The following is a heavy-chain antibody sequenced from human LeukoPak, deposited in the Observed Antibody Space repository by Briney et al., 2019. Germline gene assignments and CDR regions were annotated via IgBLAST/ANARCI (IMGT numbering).Heavy chain of an antibody. CDR1: GYTLTELS. Sequence: GASVRVSCKVSGYTLTELSMHWVRQAPGKGLEWMGGFDPEDGETIYAQKFQGRVTMTEDTSTDTAYMELSSLRSEDTAVYYRATDRRGAVAGTSQFDYWGQGTLVTVSS. CDR3: ATDRRGAVAGTSQFDY. D-gene: IGHD6-19*01. J-gene: IGHJ4*02. CDR2: FDPEDGET. V-gene: IGHV1-24*01.